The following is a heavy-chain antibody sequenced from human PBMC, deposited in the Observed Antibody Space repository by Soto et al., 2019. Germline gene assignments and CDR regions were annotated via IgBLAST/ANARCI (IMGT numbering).Heavy chain of an antibody. CDR2: INHSGTT. CDR3: ARRTAGGGETYNTSGFAP. J-gene: IGHJ5*02. D-gene: IGHD6-19*01. V-gene: IGHV4-34*04. CDR1: GWSFIGYY. Sequence: LVTLSLTCSVYGWSFIGYYLSWLRQHPGRGLEWIGEINHSGTTNNNPSLKIRATIPVDTSKNHFPLKVSSVPAADRAVYYCARRTAGGGETYNTSGFAPWGKGTQVTVPS.